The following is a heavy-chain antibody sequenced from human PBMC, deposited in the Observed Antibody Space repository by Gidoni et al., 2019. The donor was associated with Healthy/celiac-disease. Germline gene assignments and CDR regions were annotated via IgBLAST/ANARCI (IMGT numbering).Heavy chain of an antibody. CDR1: GYSISSGYS. CDR3: ARVPLQGYSSGRVPYDAFDI. V-gene: IGHV4-38-2*01. D-gene: IGHD6-19*01. Sequence: QVQLQESGPGLVKPSETLSLTCAVSGYSISSGYSWGWIRQPPGKGLEWIGSIYHSGSPYYNPSLTCRVTISVDTSKTQFSLKLSSVTAADTAVYYCARVPLQGYSSGRVPYDAFDIWGQGTMVTVSS. J-gene: IGHJ3*02. CDR2: IYHSGSP.